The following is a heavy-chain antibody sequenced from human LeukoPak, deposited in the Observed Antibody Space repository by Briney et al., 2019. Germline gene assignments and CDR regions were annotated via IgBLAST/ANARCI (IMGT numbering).Heavy chain of an antibody. CDR1: GITFSSYG. CDR3: ARRSGYLGGDDY. V-gene: IGHV3-30*03. CDR2: ISYDGSNK. D-gene: IGHD3-16*01. J-gene: IGHJ4*02. Sequence: GGSLRLSCAASGITFSSYGMHWVRQAPGKGLEWVAVISYDGSNKYYADSVKGRFTISRDNAKNSLYLQMNSLRAEDTALYYCARRSGYLGGDDYWGQGTLVTVSS.